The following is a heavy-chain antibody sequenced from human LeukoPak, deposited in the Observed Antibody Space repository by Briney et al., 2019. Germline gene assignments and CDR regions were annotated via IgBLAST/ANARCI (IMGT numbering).Heavy chain of an antibody. J-gene: IGHJ5*02. Sequence: GESLKISCQTSGYTFASYWHGWVRQMPGKGLEWMGIIYPGDSDTRYSPSFQGQVTISADRSISTAYLQWSSLQASDTAIYYCARREYCGGDCYSVGGVAHHWGQGTLVTVSS. CDR3: ARREYCGGDCYSVGGVAHH. V-gene: IGHV5-51*01. CDR1: GYTFASYW. CDR2: IYPGDSDT. D-gene: IGHD2-21*02.